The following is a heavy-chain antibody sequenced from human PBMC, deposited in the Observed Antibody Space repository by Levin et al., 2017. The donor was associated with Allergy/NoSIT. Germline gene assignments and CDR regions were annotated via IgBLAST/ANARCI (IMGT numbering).Heavy chain of an antibody. J-gene: IGHJ6*02. CDR3: ARGRYYDFWSGYYPTLYYYYGMDV. CDR1: GYTFTSYD. CDR2: MNPNSGNT. V-gene: IGHV1-8*01. Sequence: GESLKISCKASGYTFTSYDINWVRQATGQGLEWMGWMNPNSGNTGYAQKFQGRVTMTRNTSISTAYMELSSLRSEDTAVYYCARGRYYDFWSGYYPTLYYYYGMDVWGQGTTVTVSS. D-gene: IGHD3-3*01.